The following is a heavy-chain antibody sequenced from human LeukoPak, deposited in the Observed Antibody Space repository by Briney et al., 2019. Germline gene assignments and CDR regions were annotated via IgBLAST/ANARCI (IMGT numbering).Heavy chain of an antibody. Sequence: GRSLRLSCAASGFTFDDYAMHWVRHAPGRGREWVSGISWNSGSIGYADSVKGRFTISRDNAKNSLYLQMNSLRAEDTALYYCAKDMGSGWYLFDYWGQGTLVTVSS. CDR3: AKDMGSGWYLFDY. CDR1: GFTFDDYA. J-gene: IGHJ4*02. V-gene: IGHV3-9*01. CDR2: ISWNSGSI. D-gene: IGHD6-19*01.